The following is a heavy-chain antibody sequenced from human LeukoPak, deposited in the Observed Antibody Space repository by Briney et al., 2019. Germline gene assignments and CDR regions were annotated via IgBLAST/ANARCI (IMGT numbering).Heavy chain of an antibody. J-gene: IGHJ6*03. V-gene: IGHV3-23*01. Sequence: GGSLRLSCAASGFTFSSYAMSWVRQAPGKGLEWVSAISGSGGSTYYADSVKGRFTISRDNSKNTLYLQMNSLRAEDTAVYYCARDSAHIVVVPAAIRGYYYYMDVWGEGTTVTVSS. D-gene: IGHD2-2*01. CDR3: ARDSAHIVVVPAAIRGYYYYMDV. CDR2: ISGSGGST. CDR1: GFTFSSYA.